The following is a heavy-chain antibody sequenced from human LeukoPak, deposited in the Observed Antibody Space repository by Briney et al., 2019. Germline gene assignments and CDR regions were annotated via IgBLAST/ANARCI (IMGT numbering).Heavy chain of an antibody. CDR2: IIPIFGTA. CDR3: ARNYYDSSGYYLYYFDY. J-gene: IGHJ4*02. CDR1: GGTFSSYA. V-gene: IGHV1-69*05. D-gene: IGHD3-22*01. Sequence: SVKVSCKASGGTFSSYAISWVRQAPGQGLEWMGRIIPIFGTANYAQKFQGRVTITTDESTSTAYMELSSLRSEDTAVYYRARNYYDSSGYYLYYFDYWGQGTLVTVSS.